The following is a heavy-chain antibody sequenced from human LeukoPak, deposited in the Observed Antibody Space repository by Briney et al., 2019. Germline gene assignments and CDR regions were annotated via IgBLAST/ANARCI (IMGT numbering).Heavy chain of an antibody. J-gene: IGHJ1*01. CDR2: ISNDNNYI. V-gene: IGHV3-21*06. D-gene: IGHD2-15*01. CDR1: GFHFNTYT. Sequence: PGGSLRLSCAASGFHFNTYTMNWVRRAPGQGLEWVSSISNDNNYIYYAESVKGRFTISRDYAKSSLFLQMNSLRVEDTAVYYCAKGGSHFQHWGQGTLVTVSS. CDR3: AKGGSHFQH.